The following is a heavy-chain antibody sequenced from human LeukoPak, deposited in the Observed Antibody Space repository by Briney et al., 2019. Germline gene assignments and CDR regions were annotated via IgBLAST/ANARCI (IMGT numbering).Heavy chain of an antibody. CDR3: ARAAYCGSDCCYYFDC. CDR1: GFTFSDYF. V-gene: IGHV3-11*01. D-gene: IGHD2-21*02. CDR2: ISSSGRAI. Sequence: PGGSLRLSCAASGFTFSDYFLSWFRRAPGKGLEWISHISSSGRAIYYADSVRGRFTISRDNAQNSLYLQMNSLRDEDSAVYYCARAAYCGSDCCYYFDCWGQGTLVTVSS. J-gene: IGHJ4*02.